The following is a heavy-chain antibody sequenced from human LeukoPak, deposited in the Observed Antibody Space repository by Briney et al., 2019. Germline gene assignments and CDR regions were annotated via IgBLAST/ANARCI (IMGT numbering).Heavy chain of an antibody. J-gene: IGHJ4*02. CDR2: INYRGHT. D-gene: IGHD6-19*01. Sequence: SETLSLTCTVSGGSISGSSDHWGWIRQPPGKGLEWIGSINYRGHTYYNPSLERRVAVSVDTSKNQFSLKMRSVTAADTAVYFCAKYGNSGWVIDNWGQGTLVTVSS. CDR1: GGSISGSSDH. CDR3: AKYGNSGWVIDN. V-gene: IGHV4-39*01.